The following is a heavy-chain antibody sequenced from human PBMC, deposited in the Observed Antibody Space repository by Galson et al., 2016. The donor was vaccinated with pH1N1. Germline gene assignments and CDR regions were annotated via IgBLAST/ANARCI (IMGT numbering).Heavy chain of an antibody. V-gene: IGHV3-74*01. Sequence: SLRLSCAASGFTFSNYWIHWVRQAPGKGLVWVSRIGRDGSSTNYADSVKGRFTISRDNTKNALYLQMNNLRAEDTAVYYCARESRSGDYKFDAFDIWGQGTIVTVSS. D-gene: IGHD4-17*01. J-gene: IGHJ3*02. CDR3: ARESRSGDYKFDAFDI. CDR2: IGRDGSST. CDR1: GFTFSNYW.